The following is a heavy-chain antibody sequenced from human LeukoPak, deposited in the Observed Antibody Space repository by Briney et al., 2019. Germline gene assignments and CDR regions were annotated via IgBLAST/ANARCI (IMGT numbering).Heavy chain of an antibody. CDR3: ARDGREVLWFGELLYRTRDYYYYYYMDV. CDR1: GYTFTSYY. CDR2: INPSGGST. Sequence: GASVKVSCKASGYTFTSYYMHWVRQAPGQGLEWMGIINPSGGSTSYAQKFQGRVTMTRDMSTSTVYMELSSLRSEDTAVYYCARDGREVLWFGELLYRTRDYYYYYYMDVWGKGTTVTISS. J-gene: IGHJ6*03. V-gene: IGHV1-46*01. D-gene: IGHD3-10*01.